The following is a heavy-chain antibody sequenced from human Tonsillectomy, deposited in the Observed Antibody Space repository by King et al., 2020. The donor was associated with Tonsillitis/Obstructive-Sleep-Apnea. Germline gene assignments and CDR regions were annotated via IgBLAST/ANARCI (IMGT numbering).Heavy chain of an antibody. D-gene: IGHD5-24*01. CDR1: GGSISSSAYY. J-gene: IGHJ6*03. Sequence: LQLQESGPGLVKPSETLSLACTVSGGSISSSAYYWGWVRQPPGKGLEWIGTIYYTGITYYNSPLRSRVTISVDTSENQLSLKLSSVTAADTAVYYCVRHRESGYYFYYMDVWGEGTTVTVSS. CDR3: VRHRESGYYFYYMDV. V-gene: IGHV4-39*01. CDR2: IYYTGIT.